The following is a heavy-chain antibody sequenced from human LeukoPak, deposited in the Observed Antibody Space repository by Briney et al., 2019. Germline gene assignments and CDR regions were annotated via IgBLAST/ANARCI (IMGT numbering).Heavy chain of an antibody. CDR2: ISSSSSYI. J-gene: IGHJ4*02. D-gene: IGHD1-1*01. CDR1: GFTFSSYS. Sequence: GGSLRLSCAASGFTFSSYSMNWVRQAPGKGLEWVSSISSSSSYIYYADSVKGRFTISRDNAKNSLYLQMNSLRAEDTAVYYCAGDPRQYYFDYWGQGTLVTVSS. CDR3: AGDPRQYYFDY. V-gene: IGHV3-21*01.